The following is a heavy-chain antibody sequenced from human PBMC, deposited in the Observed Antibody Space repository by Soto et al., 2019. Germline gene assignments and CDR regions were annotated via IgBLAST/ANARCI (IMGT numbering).Heavy chain of an antibody. CDR3: SIKDEIINVYPGHFGH. CDR1: FDDYA. V-gene: IGHV3-9*01. J-gene: IGHJ4*02. CDR2: INWNRGMI. D-gene: IGHD2-15*01. Sequence: FDDYAIHWVRQVPEKGLEWVAGINWNRGMIGDEDSVKGRFTISEDNANTALQLQINRMSDEATVYYCSIKDEIINVYPGHFGHWGQGTLVTVSS.